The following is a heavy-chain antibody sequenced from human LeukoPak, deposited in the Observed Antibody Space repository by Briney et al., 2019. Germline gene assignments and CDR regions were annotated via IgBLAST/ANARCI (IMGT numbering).Heavy chain of an antibody. D-gene: IGHD1-26*01. J-gene: IGHJ4*02. CDR3: ARGLVGATRTIDY. CDR2: IIPIFGKA. CDR1: GYTFTSFY. V-gene: IGHV1-69*13. Sequence: SVKVSCKTSGYTFTSFYIHWVRQAPGQGLEWMGGIIPIFGKANYAQKFQGRVTITADESTSTAYMELSRLRYGDTAVYYCARGLVGATRTIDYWGQGTLVTVSS.